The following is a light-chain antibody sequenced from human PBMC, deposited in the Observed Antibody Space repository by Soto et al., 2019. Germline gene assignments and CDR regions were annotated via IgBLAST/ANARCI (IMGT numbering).Light chain of an antibody. CDR1: SGHSSYA. CDR3: QTWGAGIRV. J-gene: IGLJ2*01. V-gene: IGLV4-69*01. CDR2: LNSDGSH. Sequence: QLVLTQSPSASASLGASVTLTCTLSSGHSSYAIAWHQQQPEKGPRDLMKLNSDGSHTKGDGIPDRFSGSSSGAERYLTVSSLQSEDDAYYYCQTWGAGIRVFGGGTKLTVL.